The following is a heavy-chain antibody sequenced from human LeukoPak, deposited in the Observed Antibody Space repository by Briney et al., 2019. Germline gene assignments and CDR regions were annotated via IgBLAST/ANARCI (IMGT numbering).Heavy chain of an antibody. CDR1: GDSISSGDYY. V-gene: IGHV4-61*02. Sequence: KASETLSLTCTVSGDSISSGDYYWSWIRQPAGKGLEWIGRISSSGSTNYNPFLKSRVTISVDTSKNQFSLKLSSVTAADTAVYYCAGHSSSLLYYYYYYMDVWGKGTTVTVSS. CDR3: AGHSSSLLYYYYYYMDV. D-gene: IGHD6-6*01. CDR2: ISSSGST. J-gene: IGHJ6*03.